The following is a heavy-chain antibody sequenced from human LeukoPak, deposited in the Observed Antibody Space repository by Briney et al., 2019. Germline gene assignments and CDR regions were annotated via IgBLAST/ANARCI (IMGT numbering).Heavy chain of an antibody. Sequence: SETLSLTCTVSGGSVNNGAYHWNWIRQPPGKGLEWIGYIHYSGTTNYNPSLKSRVTISVDKSKNQFSLKLSSVTAADTAVYYCAREFWYYDILTGYPVPSQFDPWGQGTLVTVSS. CDR2: IHYSGTT. V-gene: IGHV4-61*08. CDR1: GGSVNNGAYH. CDR3: AREFWYYDILTGYPVPSQFDP. J-gene: IGHJ5*02. D-gene: IGHD3-9*01.